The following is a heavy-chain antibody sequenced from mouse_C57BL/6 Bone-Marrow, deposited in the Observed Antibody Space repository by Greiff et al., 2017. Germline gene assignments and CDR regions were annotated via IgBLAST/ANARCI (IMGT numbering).Heavy chain of an antibody. CDR1: GYTFTSYG. V-gene: IGHV1-81*01. CDR2: IYPRSGNT. Sequence: QVQLQQSGAELARPGASVKLSCKASGYTFTSYGISWVKQRTGQGLEWIGEIYPRSGNTYYNEKFKGKATLTADKSSSTAYMERRSLTSEDSAVYCCARWRIYYDYDGVWWYFDVWGTGTTVTVSS. J-gene: IGHJ1*03. CDR3: ARWRIYYDYDGVWWYFDV. D-gene: IGHD2-4*01.